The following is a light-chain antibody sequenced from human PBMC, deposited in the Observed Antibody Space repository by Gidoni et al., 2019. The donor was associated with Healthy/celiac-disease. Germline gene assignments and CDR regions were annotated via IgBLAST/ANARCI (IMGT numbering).Light chain of an antibody. CDR3: QSYDSSLSGPS. J-gene: IGLJ2*01. Sequence: QSVRTQPPSVSGAPGQRVTSSCTRSSPNIGAGYDVHWYQQLPGTAPKLLIYGNSNRPSGVPDRFSGSKSGTSASLAITGLQAEDEADYYCQSYDSSLSGPSFGGGTKLTVL. CDR1: SPNIGAGYD. V-gene: IGLV1-40*01. CDR2: GNS.